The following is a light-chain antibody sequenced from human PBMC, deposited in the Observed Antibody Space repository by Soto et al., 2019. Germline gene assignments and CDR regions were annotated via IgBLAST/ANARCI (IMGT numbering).Light chain of an antibody. V-gene: IGKV1-27*01. CDR1: QGISTY. CDR3: QSYTGAPWT. CDR2: AAS. J-gene: IGKJ1*01. Sequence: DIQMTQSPSSLSASVGDIVTITCRASQGISTYLVWYQQKPGTVPKLLIFAASTLQSGVPSRFSGSGSGTDFTLTISSLQPEDVATYYCQSYTGAPWTFGQGTKVEI.